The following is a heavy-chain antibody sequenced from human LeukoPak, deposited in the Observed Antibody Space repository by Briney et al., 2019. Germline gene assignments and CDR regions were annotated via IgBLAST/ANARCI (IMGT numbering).Heavy chain of an antibody. J-gene: IGHJ3*02. CDR2: IYYSGST. Sequence: SETLSLTCSVSGVSISSNSYYWGWIRQPPGKGLKWIGSIYYSGSTYYNPSLKSRVTISVDTSKNQFSLKLSSVTAADTAVYYCARGAYSGSYRGALDIWGKGTMVTVSS. V-gene: IGHV4-39*01. D-gene: IGHD1-26*01. CDR3: ARGAYSGSYRGALDI. CDR1: GVSISSNSYY.